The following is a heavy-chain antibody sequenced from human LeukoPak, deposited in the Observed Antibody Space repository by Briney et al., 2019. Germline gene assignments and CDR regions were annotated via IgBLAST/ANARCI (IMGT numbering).Heavy chain of an antibody. D-gene: IGHD5-18*01. CDR3: ANTPWIRDSR. Sequence: GGSLRLSCAASGFTFSSYVMSWVCQAPGKGLEWVSAITGDGGGTNYADSVKGRFTISRDNSKNTLYLQMNSLRAEDTAVYYCANTPWIRDSRWGQGTLVTVSS. CDR1: GFTFSSYV. J-gene: IGHJ4*02. CDR2: ITGDGGGT. V-gene: IGHV3-23*01.